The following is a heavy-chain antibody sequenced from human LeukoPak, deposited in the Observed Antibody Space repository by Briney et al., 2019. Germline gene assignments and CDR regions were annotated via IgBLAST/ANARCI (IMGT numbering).Heavy chain of an antibody. Sequence: GSLRLSCAASGFTFSSYAMSWVRQAPGKGLEWVSATSGSGGSTYYADSVKGRFTISRDNSKNTLYLQMNSLRAEDTAVYYCAKDGALTIFGVVITGGYFDYWGQGTLVTVSS. CDR1: GFTFSSYA. CDR2: TSGSGGST. D-gene: IGHD3-3*01. V-gene: IGHV3-23*01. CDR3: AKDGALTIFGVVITGGYFDY. J-gene: IGHJ4*02.